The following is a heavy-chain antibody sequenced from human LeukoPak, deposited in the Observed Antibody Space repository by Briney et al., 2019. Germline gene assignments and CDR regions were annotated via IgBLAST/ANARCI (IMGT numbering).Heavy chain of an antibody. CDR2: INNDVIST. D-gene: IGHD3-10*01. J-gene: IGHJ4*02. V-gene: IGHV3-74*01. CDR1: GFTVRSDD. CDR3: AKDLHYGSADY. Sequence: GGSLRFSGVASGFTVRSDDTTWVRQDPRKGLVWVSHINNDVISTNYADSAKGRFTISRDNAKNTLYLQMNSLRAEDTAVYYCAKDLHYGSADYWGQGTLVTVSS.